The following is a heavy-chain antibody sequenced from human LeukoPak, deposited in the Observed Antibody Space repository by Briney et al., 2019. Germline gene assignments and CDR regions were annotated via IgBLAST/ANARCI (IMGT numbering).Heavy chain of an antibody. V-gene: IGHV3-23*01. D-gene: IGHD2-21*02. CDR3: AKGRWGIVVVTAMEYFDY. Sequence: GRSLRLSCAASGFTFSAYNMSWVRQAPGKGLEWVSAISGSGGSTYYADSVKGRFTTSRDNSKNTLYLQLNSLRAEDTAVYYWAKGRWGIVVVTAMEYFDYWGQGTLVTVSS. J-gene: IGHJ4*02. CDR1: GFTFSAYN. CDR2: ISGSGGST.